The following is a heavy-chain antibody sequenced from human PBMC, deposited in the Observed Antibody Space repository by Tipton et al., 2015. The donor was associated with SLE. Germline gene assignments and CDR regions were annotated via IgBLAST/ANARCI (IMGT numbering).Heavy chain of an antibody. CDR3: ASVQAYEGFDP. D-gene: IGHD3-16*01. CDR1: GFTFSSYG. V-gene: IGHV3-23*01. J-gene: IGHJ5*02. Sequence: SLRLSCAASGFTFSSYGMSWVRQAPGKGLEWVSAIRGDGSATFYADSGKGRLTIYRDNSKDTLYLQRNSLRAEDTAVYYCASVQAYEGFDPWGQGTLVTVSS. CDR2: IRGDGSAT.